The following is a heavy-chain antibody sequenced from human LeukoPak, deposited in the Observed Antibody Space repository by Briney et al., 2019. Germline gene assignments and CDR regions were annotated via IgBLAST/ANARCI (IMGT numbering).Heavy chain of an antibody. Sequence: PSETLSLTCAVYGGSFSGYYWSWIRQPPGKGLEWIGEINHSGSRNYNPSVKSRVTISVNTTKNQFSLKLRSVTAADTDVYYCARGPYYYDSSGYYSPFDYWGQGTLVTVSS. CDR1: GGSFSGYY. V-gene: IGHV4-34*01. J-gene: IGHJ4*02. CDR2: INHSGSR. CDR3: ARGPYYYDSSGYYSPFDY. D-gene: IGHD3-22*01.